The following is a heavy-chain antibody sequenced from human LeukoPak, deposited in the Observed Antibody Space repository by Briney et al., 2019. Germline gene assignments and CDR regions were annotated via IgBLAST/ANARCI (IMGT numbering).Heavy chain of an antibody. V-gene: IGHV4-30-4*02. Sequence: SETLSLTCTVSGGSISSGDYYWSWIRQPPGKGLEWIGYIYYSGSTYYNPSLKSRVTMSLDNSKNQFSLELTSVTAADTAVYYCARNRGWYATDVWGQGAAVTVSS. CDR3: ARNRGWYATDV. CDR1: GGSISSGDYY. D-gene: IGHD6-19*01. CDR2: IYYSGST. J-gene: IGHJ6*02.